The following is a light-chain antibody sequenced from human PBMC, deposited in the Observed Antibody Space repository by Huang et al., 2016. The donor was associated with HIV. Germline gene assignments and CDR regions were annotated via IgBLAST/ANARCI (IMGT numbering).Light chain of an antibody. CDR3: QQPGS. CDR2: DTS. CDR1: QSVGGY. V-gene: IGKV3-11*01. J-gene: IGKJ2*01. Sequence: EIVLTQSPATLPLFPGERATLSGRASQSVGGYLAWYQRKPGQAPRLLIYDTSAVATGIPAGFSGSGSETDFTLTIGSLEPEDFAVYYCQQPGSFGQGTKVDIK.